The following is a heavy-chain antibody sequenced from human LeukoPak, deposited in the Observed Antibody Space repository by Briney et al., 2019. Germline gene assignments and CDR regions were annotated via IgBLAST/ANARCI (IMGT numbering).Heavy chain of an antibody. Sequence: PSETLSLTRAVYGGSFSGYYWSWIRQPPGKGLEWIGEINHSGSTNYNPSLKSRVTISVDTSKDQFSLKLSSVTAADTAVYYCARQVYDYGDYVSYYYYYMDVWGKGTTVTVSS. CDR1: GGSFSGYY. CDR2: INHSGST. V-gene: IGHV4-34*01. J-gene: IGHJ6*03. D-gene: IGHD4-17*01. CDR3: ARQVYDYGDYVSYYYYYMDV.